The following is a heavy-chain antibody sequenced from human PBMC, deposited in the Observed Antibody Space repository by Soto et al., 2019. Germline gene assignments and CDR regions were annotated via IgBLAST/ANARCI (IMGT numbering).Heavy chain of an antibody. CDR2: ISSSSTI. V-gene: IGHV3-48*02. Sequence: GGSLRLSCAASGFTSSSYSMNWVRQAPGKGLEWVSYISSSSTIYYADSVKGRFTISRDNAKNSLYLQMNSLRDEDTAVYYCARDKMWQQLVPKWFDPWGQGTLVTVSS. CDR3: ARDKMWQQLVPKWFDP. CDR1: GFTSSSYS. J-gene: IGHJ5*02. D-gene: IGHD6-13*01.